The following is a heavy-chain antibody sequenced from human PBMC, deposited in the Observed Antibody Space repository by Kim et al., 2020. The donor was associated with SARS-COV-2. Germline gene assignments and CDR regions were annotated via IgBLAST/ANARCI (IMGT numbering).Heavy chain of an antibody. V-gene: IGHV3-53*01. Sequence: GGSLRLSCAVSGLTVSNSYMSWVRQAPGKGLEWVSVIYGGGSTYYADSVRGRCTISRENSKNKLYLQMSSRRAEDTAADYCSLTSCYDCYYFMDVWGQGT. CDR1: GLTVSNSY. J-gene: IGHJ6*02. CDR2: IYGGGST. CDR3: SLTSCYDCYYFMDV. D-gene: IGHD2-2*01.